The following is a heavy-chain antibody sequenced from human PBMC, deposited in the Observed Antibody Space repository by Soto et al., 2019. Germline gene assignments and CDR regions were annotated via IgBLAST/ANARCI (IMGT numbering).Heavy chain of an antibody. V-gene: IGHV4-39*07. CDR3: ASIYDSSGYYYGNNWFDP. CDR2: IYYSGST. Sequence: SETLSLTCTVSGGSISSSSYYWGWIRQPPGKGLEWIGSIYYSGSTYYNPSLKSRVTISVDTSKNQFSLKLSSVTAADTAVYYCASIYDSSGYYYGNNWFDPWGQGTLVNVSS. D-gene: IGHD3-22*01. J-gene: IGHJ5*02. CDR1: GGSISSSSYY.